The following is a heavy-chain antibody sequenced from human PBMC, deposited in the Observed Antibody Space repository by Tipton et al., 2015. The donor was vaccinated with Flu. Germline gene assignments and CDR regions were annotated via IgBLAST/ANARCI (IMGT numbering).Heavy chain of an antibody. CDR2: VYDSGST. Sequence: TLSLTCTVSGGSISNYYWSWIRQPPGKGLEWIGYVYDSGSTSHNPSLKSRVTISVDTSKNQFSLKLTSVTAADTAVYYCARDEGGGYGVWYFDLWGRGTLVTVSS. V-gene: IGHV4-59*01. D-gene: IGHD5-12*01. CDR3: ARDEGGGYGVWYFDL. CDR1: GGSISNYY. J-gene: IGHJ2*01.